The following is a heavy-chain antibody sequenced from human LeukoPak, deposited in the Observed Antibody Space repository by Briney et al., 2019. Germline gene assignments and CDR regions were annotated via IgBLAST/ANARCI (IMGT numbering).Heavy chain of an antibody. D-gene: IGHD3-3*01. CDR1: GYTFNSYY. V-gene: IGHV1-46*02. J-gene: IGHJ4*02. Sequence: GASVKGSCKASGYTFNSYYMYWVRQAPGQGLEWMGIINPSDGATAYPQKFQGRVTMTRDTSTTTVYMELRSLRSEDTAVYYCARGRMITDFWRGFCDSWGQGTLVTVSS. CDR2: INPSDGAT. CDR3: ARGRMITDFWRGFCDS.